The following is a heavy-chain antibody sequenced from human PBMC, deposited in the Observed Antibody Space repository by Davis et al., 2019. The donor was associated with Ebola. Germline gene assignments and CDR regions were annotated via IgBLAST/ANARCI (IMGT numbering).Heavy chain of an antibody. V-gene: IGHV3-11*04. J-gene: IGHJ5*02. CDR2: ISSSGSTI. CDR1: GGSISSSSYY. CDR3: ARHVQWLAGFNWFDP. Sequence: LSLTCTVSGGSISSSSYYWGWIRQPPGKGLEWVSYISSSGSTIYYADSVKGRFTISRDNAKNSLYLQMNSLRAEDTAVYYCARHVQWLAGFNWFDPWGQGTLVTVSS. D-gene: IGHD6-19*01.